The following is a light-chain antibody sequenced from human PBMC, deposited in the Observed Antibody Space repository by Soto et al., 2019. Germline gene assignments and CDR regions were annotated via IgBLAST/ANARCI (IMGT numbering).Light chain of an antibody. CDR3: QQSFSVPLT. V-gene: IGKV1-39*01. Sequence: DIQMTQSPSSLSASVGDRVTITCRASQSISRYFNWYQQKPGQAPKLLIYAASNLQSGVPSRFSGSGSGTDFTLTISSLQPEDFATYFCQQSFSVPLTFGGGTKVDIK. CDR1: QSISRY. J-gene: IGKJ4*01. CDR2: AAS.